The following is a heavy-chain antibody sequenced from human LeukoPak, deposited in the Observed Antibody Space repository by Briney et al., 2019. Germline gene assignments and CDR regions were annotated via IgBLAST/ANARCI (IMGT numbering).Heavy chain of an antibody. CDR2: VISSGGHI. CDR3: ARVARYGDYIGGSDY. J-gene: IGHJ4*02. CDR1: GFIFSDYH. D-gene: IGHD4-17*01. Sequence: GGSLRLSCAASGFIFSDYHMTWIRQAPGKGLEWVSYVISSGGHIYYADSAKGRFTISRDNAKNSLDLQMNSLRAEDTAVYYCARVARYGDYIGGSDYWGQGALVTVSS. V-gene: IGHV3-11*04.